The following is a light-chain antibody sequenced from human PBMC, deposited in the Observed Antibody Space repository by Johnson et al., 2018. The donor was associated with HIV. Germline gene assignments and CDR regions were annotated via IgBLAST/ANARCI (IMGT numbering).Light chain of an antibody. V-gene: IGLV1-51*02. J-gene: IGLJ1*01. Sequence: QSVLTQPPSVSAAPGQKVTISCSGSGSNIGRNFVSWYQQLPGTAPKLLIYENNKRPSGITDRFSASKSGTSATLGITGLQTGDEADYYCATWDSSLSGGVCGTGTKVTVL. CDR1: GSNIGRNF. CDR2: ENN. CDR3: ATWDSSLSGGV.